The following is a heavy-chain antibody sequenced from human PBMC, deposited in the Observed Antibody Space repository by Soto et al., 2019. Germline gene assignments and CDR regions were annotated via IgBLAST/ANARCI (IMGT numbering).Heavy chain of an antibody. D-gene: IGHD1-26*01. CDR1: GFTFSSYG. V-gene: IGHV3-30*18. Sequence: QVQLVESGGGVVQPGRSLRLSCAASGFTFSSYGMHWVRQAPGTGLEWVAVISYDGSNKYYADSVKGRFTISRDNSKNTLYLQMNSRRAEDTAVYYCAKVLIRWELPTGVWGQGTTVTVSS. CDR2: ISYDGSNK. CDR3: AKVLIRWELPTGV. J-gene: IGHJ6*02.